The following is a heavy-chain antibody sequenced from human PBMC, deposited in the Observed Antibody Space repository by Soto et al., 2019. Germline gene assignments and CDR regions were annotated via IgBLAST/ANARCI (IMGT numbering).Heavy chain of an antibody. V-gene: IGHV3-23*01. Sequence: EVELLESGGGLVQPGGSLRLSCLASGFTFKNYDMGWIRQAPGKGLEWVSGISGSGGVTYYADSVKGRFTISRDNSKNTLYLQMNSLRAEDTAIYYCAKNRQFRSYYESAGHYDNWGQGTLVTVSS. CDR2: ISGSGGVT. J-gene: IGHJ4*02. CDR1: GFTFKNYD. CDR3: AKNRQFRSYYESAGHYDN. D-gene: IGHD3-10*01.